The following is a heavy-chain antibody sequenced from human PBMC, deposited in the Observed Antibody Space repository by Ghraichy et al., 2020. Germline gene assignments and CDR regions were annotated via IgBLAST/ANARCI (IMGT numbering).Heavy chain of an antibody. V-gene: IGHV4-34*01. CDR3: GVLELPARQGEKDGFDM. Sequence: SETLSLTCVVYGGSFSGYYWSWIRRPPGKGLEWIGEIHPSGSSKYNPSLKSRVTMSVDMSKKQWSLKLTSVTAADTAVYYCGVLELPARQGEKDGFDMWGQGTIVTVSS. CDR2: IHPSGSS. J-gene: IGHJ3*02. CDR1: GGSFSGYY. D-gene: IGHD1-7*01.